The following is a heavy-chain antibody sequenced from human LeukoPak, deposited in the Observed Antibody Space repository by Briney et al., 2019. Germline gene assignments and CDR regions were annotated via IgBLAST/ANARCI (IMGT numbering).Heavy chain of an antibody. J-gene: IGHJ1*01. V-gene: IGHV4-34*01. CDR2: INHIGST. Sequence: SDTLSLTYALYGWFFSRYYLSRILHPPAQGLEWIVEINHIGSTNYNPSLIRQVTTPVDTSKNQFSLKLSSVTAADTAVYYCARGNSYDSSGYPEYFQNWGQGTLVTVSS. CDR3: ARGNSYDSSGYPEYFQN. CDR1: GWFFSRYY. D-gene: IGHD3-22*01.